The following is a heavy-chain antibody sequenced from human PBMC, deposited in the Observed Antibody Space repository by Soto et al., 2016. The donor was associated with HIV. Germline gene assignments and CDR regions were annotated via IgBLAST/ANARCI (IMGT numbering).Heavy chain of an antibody. CDR2: ISGAGGGT. V-gene: IGHV3-23*01. D-gene: IGHD2-2*01. CDR1: GFTFSNYA. J-gene: IGHJ4*02. CDR3: AKDPHAFRIGPQFDY. Sequence: EVQLLESGGGLVQPGGSLRLSCAASGFTFSNYAMSWVRQAPGKGLEWVSTISGAGGGTYYADSVKGRFTISRDNAMNILYLQLNSLRVDDTAIYFCAKDPHAFRIGPQFDYWGQGTLVTVSS.